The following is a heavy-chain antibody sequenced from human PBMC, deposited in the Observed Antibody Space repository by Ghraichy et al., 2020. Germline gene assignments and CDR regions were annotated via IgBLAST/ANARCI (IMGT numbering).Heavy chain of an antibody. CDR2: CHHNGRT. D-gene: IGHD1-26*01. V-gene: IGHV4-59*01. CDR3: AKWGEGRRAFEM. CDR1: GAYISDYY. Sequence: SETLSLTCAVSGAYISDYYWNWIRQPPGKGLEWIGLCHHNGRTLYNPSLKSRVTTSVDTSRNQFSLKMTSVTAADTAVYYCAKWGEGRRAFEMWGQGTMVTVSS. J-gene: IGHJ3*02.